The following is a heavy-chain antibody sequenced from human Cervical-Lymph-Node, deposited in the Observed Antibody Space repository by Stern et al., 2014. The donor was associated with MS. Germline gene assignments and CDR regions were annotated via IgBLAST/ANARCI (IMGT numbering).Heavy chain of an antibody. CDR2: INTGGSP. V-gene: IGHV4-61*02. CDR1: SGSIRSGRYY. D-gene: IGHD2-15*01. J-gene: IGHJ5*02. Sequence: VQLVESGPGLVKPSQTLSLTCTVSSGSIRSGRYYWSWIRQPAGKGLEWIGRINTGGSPNYTPSLNGRSTFRVDTPKTHFSLKLISVPAADTAVYYCARDWGYCSGGFCYMRFDPWGQGTLVTVSS. CDR3: ARDWGYCSGGFCYMRFDP.